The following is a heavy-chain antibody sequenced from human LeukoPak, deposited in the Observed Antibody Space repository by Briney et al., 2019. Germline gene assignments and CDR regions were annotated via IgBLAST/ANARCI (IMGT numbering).Heavy chain of an antibody. CDR3: ARRERYCSSISCYGVDY. V-gene: IGHV5-51*01. J-gene: IGHJ4*02. CDR2: IYPGDFDT. D-gene: IGHD2-2*01. Sequence: GESLKISCKGSGYSFTSYWIGWVRQMPGKGLEWMGIIYPGDFDTRYSPSFQGQVTISADKSISTAYLQWSSLKASDTAMYYCARRERYCSSISCYGVDYWGQGTLVTVSS. CDR1: GYSFTSYW.